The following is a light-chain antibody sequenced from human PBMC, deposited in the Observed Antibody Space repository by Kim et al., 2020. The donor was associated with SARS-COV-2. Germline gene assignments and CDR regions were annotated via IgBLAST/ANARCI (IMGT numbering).Light chain of an antibody. V-gene: IGKV1-39*01. CDR2: AAS. CDR1: QSISSY. J-gene: IGKJ4*01. Sequence: SVGDRVTITCRASQSISSYLNWYQQKPGKAPRLLIYAASSLQSGVPSRFSGSGSGTDFTLTISSLQPEDFATYYCQQSYSTLSLTFGGGTKVDIK. CDR3: QQSYSTLSLT.